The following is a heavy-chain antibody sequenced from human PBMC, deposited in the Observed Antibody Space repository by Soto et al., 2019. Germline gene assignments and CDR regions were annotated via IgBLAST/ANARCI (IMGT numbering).Heavy chain of an antibody. CDR1: DGSNDTYY. V-gene: IGHV4-59*01. Sequence: SDTLSLTCTISDGSNDTYYMSWMRHRPGKRLDWIVYIDHSGSTDYNASQTSRVTISVVTSKKQSSPTLTSGTAGDTGVYYCARDGDQGRGVLGHYWGRGILVTFYS. CDR2: IDHSGST. CDR3: ARDGDQGRGVLGHY. D-gene: IGHD3-10*01. J-gene: IGHJ4*02.